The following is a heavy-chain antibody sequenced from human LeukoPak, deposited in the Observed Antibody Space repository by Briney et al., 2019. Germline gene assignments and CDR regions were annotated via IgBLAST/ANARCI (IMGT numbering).Heavy chain of an antibody. CDR2: ISGSGGST. Sequence: GGSLRLSCAASGFTFSSYAMSWVRQAPGKGLEWVSAISGSGGSTYYADSVKGRFTISRDNSKNTLYLQMNSLRAEDTAVYYRASGGTADYYYGMDVWGQGTTVTVSS. D-gene: IGHD6-13*01. J-gene: IGHJ6*02. CDR1: GFTFSSYA. V-gene: IGHV3-23*01. CDR3: ASGGTADYYYGMDV.